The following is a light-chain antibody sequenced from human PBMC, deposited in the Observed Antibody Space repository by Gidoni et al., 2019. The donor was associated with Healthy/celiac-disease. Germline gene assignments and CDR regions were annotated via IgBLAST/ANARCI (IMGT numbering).Light chain of an antibody. Sequence: IQMTQHPSSLSASVGDRVTITCRASQGISNYLAWYQQKPGKVPKLLIYAASTLQSGVPSRFSCSGSGTDFTVTISSLQPEDVATYYCQRYNSAPPFTFGPGTKVDIK. CDR1: QGISNY. CDR3: QRYNSAPPFT. J-gene: IGKJ3*01. CDR2: AAS. V-gene: IGKV1-27*01.